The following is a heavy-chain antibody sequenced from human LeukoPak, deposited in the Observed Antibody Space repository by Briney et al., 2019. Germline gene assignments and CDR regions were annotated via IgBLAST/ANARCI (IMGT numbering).Heavy chain of an antibody. CDR1: GYTFTSYG. Sequence: ASVKVSCKASGYTFTSYGISWVRQAPGQGLEWMGWISAYNGNTNYARKLQGRVTMTTDTSTSTAYMELRSLRSDDTAVYYCARDPLDYGDYVAIDYWGQGTLVTVSS. CDR2: ISAYNGNT. J-gene: IGHJ4*02. D-gene: IGHD4-17*01. V-gene: IGHV1-18*01. CDR3: ARDPLDYGDYVAIDY.